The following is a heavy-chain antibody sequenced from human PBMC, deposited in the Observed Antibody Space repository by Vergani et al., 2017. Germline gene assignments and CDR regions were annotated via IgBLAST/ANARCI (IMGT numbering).Heavy chain of an antibody. V-gene: IGHV4-30-4*01. CDR3: AGVRRDDSSGYYYYYDMDV. CDR2: IYYSGST. D-gene: IGHD3-22*01. J-gene: IGHJ6*02. CDR1: GGSISSGDYY. Sequence: QVQLQESGPGLVKPSQTLSLTCTVSGGSISSGDYYWSWIRQPPGKGLEWIGYIYYSGSTYYNPSLKSRVTISVDTSKNQFSLKLSSVTAADTAVYYCAGVRRDDSSGYYYYYDMDVWGQGTTVTVSS.